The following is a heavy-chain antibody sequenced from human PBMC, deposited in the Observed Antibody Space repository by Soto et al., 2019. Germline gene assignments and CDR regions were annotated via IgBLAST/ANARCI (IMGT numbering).Heavy chain of an antibody. V-gene: IGHV3-21*01. D-gene: IGHD6-19*01. CDR3: ARDVSSSDPSPDY. CDR1: GFTFSSYS. CDR2: ISSSSSYI. J-gene: IGHJ4*02. Sequence: GGSLRLSCAASGFTFSSYSMNWVRQAPGKGLEWVSSISSSSSYIYYADSVKGRFTISRDNAKNSLYLQMNSLRAEDTAVYYCARDVSSSDPSPDYWGQGTLVTASS.